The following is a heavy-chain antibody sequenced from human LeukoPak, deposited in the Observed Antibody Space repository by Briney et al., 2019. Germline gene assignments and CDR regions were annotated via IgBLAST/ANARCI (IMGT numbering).Heavy chain of an antibody. CDR3: ARGSATTVTTTAFDM. Sequence: PSETLSLTCSVSGGSIDSSSFYWGWIRQPPGKGLDWIGSIYYSGSTYYNPSFKSRVTISVDTSKNHSSLKLSSVTAADTAVYSCARGSATTVTTTAFDMWGQGTMVTVSS. CDR2: IYYSGST. J-gene: IGHJ3*02. CDR1: GGSIDSSSFY. V-gene: IGHV4-39*02. D-gene: IGHD4-17*01.